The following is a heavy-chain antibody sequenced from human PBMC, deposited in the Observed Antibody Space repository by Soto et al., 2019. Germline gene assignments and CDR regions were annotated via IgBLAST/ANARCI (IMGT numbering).Heavy chain of an antibody. J-gene: IGHJ5*02. CDR1: GVSISSGGYS. CDR2: IYHSGST. Sequence: PSETLSLTCAVSGVSISSGGYSWSWIRQPPGKGLEWIGYIYHSGSTYYNPSLKSRVTISVDRSKNQFSLKLSSVTAADTAVYYCARAGDYYDSSGYVNWFDPWGQGTLVTVSS. D-gene: IGHD3-22*01. V-gene: IGHV4-30-2*01. CDR3: ARAGDYYDSSGYVNWFDP.